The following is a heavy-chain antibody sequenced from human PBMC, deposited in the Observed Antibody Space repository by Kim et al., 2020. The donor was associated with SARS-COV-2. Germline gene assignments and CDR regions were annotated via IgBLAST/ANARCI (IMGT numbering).Heavy chain of an antibody. D-gene: IGHD2-15*01. CDR2: IYSTGN. CDR3: ARIYSSYFFLDV. V-gene: IGHV4-39*01. CDR1: GGSLTSSGDY. J-gene: IGHJ6*03. Sequence: SETLSLTCTVSGGSLTSSGDYWGLGWIRQPPEKGLVWFGNIYSTGNFFNTSLKSRVTMSVDTSKMQFSLMLSSLIAADTAVFIYARIYSSYFFLDVWVKG.